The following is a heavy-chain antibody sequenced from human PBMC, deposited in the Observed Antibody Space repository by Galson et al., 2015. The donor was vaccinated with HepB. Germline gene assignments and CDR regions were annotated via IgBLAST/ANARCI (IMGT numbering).Heavy chain of an antibody. D-gene: IGHD1-26*01. V-gene: IGHV3-13*05. CDR2: IGTAGDP. CDR3: ARGVSGIVGATSDVYYGMDV. CDR1: GFTFSSYD. J-gene: IGHJ6*02. Sequence: SLRLSCGASGFTFSSYDMHWVRQATGKGLEWVSAIGTAGDPYYPGSVKGRFTISRENAKNSLYLRMNSLRAGDTAVYYCARGVSGIVGATSDVYYGMDVWGQGTTVTVSS.